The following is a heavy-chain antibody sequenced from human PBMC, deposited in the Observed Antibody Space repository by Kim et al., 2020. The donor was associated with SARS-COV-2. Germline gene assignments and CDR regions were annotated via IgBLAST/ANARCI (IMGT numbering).Heavy chain of an antibody. CDR3: APRRVAIDAFDI. V-gene: IGHV4-39*01. Sequence: SETLSLTCTVSGGSISSSSYYWGWIRQPPGKGLEWIGSIYYSGSTYYNPSLKSRVTISVDTSKNQFSLKLSSVTAADTAVYYCAPRRVAIDAFDIWGQGTMVTVSS. CDR1: GGSISSSSYY. J-gene: IGHJ3*02. CDR2: IYYSGST. D-gene: IGHD5-12*01.